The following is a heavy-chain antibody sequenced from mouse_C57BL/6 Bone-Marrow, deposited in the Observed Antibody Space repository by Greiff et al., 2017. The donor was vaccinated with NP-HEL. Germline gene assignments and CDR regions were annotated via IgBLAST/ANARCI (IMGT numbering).Heavy chain of an antibody. Sequence: VQLQQPGAELVKPGASVKMSCKASGYTFTSYWITWVKQRPGQGLEWIGDIYPGSGSTNYNEKFKSKATLTVDTSSSTAYMQLSSLTSEDSAVYYCARSNYGSSPYYSDYWGQGTTLTVSS. CDR2: IYPGSGST. CDR3: ARSNYGSSPYYSDY. J-gene: IGHJ2*01. D-gene: IGHD1-1*01. CDR1: GYTFTSYW. V-gene: IGHV1-55*01.